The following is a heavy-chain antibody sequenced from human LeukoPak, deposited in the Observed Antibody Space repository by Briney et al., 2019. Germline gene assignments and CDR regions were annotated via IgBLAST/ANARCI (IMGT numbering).Heavy chain of an antibody. D-gene: IGHD3-22*01. CDR1: GFPFDDYA. CDR3: AKDYYYDSSGYPVYFDY. J-gene: IGHJ4*02. Sequence: GRSLRLSCAASGFPFDDYAMHWVRQAPGKGLEWVSGISWNSGSIGYADSVKGRFTISRDNAKNSLYLQMNSLRAEDTALYYCAKDYYYDSSGYPVYFDYWGQGTLVTVSS. V-gene: IGHV3-9*01. CDR2: ISWNSGSI.